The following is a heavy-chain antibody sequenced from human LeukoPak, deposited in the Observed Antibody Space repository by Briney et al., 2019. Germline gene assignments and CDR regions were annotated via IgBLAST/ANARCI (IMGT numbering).Heavy chain of an antibody. CDR3: ARGKGWGQPIDS. D-gene: IGHD3-16*01. Sequence: GPLRLSSAASGFIFSSYRMHRDRQAPGKELMWVSRANSDGSSTNYADSVKGRFTISIDNSKNTLFLQMNNLGAEDTAVYYCARGKGWGQPIDSWGQGSLVMVSS. J-gene: IGHJ4*02. CDR1: GFIFSSYR. CDR2: ANSDGSST. V-gene: IGHV3-74*01.